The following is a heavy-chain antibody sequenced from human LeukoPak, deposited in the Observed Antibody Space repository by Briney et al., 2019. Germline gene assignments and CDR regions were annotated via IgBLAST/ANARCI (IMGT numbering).Heavy chain of an antibody. CDR2: ISSSGSTI. D-gene: IGHD2-15*01. V-gene: IGHV3-48*03. J-gene: IGHJ4*02. Sequence: GGSLRLSCAASGFTFSSYEMNWVRQAPGKGLEWVSYISSSGSTIYYADSVKGRFTISRDNAKNSLYLQMNSLRAEDTAVYYCAREGAVAAINFDYWGQGTLVTVSS. CDR3: AREGAVAAINFDY. CDR1: GFTFSSYE.